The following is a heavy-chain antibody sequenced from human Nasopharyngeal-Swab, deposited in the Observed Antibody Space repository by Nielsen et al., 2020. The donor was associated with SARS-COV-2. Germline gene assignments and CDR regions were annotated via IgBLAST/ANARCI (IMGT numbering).Heavy chain of an antibody. CDR3: AKELARAYLDYYLDY. CDR2: ISYDGSNK. J-gene: IGHJ4*02. Sequence: VRQAPGKGLEWVAVISYDGSNKYYADSVKGRFTISRDNSKNTLYLQMNSLRAEDTAVYYCAKELARAYLDYYLDYWGQGTLVTVSS. V-gene: IGHV3-30*18. D-gene: IGHD2-8*01.